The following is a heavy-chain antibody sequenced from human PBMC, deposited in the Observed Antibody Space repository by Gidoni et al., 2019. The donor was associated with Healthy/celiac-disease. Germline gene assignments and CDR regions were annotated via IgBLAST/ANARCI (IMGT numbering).Heavy chain of an antibody. Sequence: EAQLVESGGGLVKPGGSLRRSCAASGFTSSNAWMSWVRQAPGKGLEWVGRINSKTDGGATDLAAPVKGRFTISRDDSNITLYLQMNRLETGDTAVYYCTTVGWIDYWGQGTLVTVSS. CDR2: INSKTDGGAT. CDR3: TTVGWIDY. V-gene: IGHV3-15*01. J-gene: IGHJ4*02. CDR1: GFTSSNAW. D-gene: IGHD6-19*01.